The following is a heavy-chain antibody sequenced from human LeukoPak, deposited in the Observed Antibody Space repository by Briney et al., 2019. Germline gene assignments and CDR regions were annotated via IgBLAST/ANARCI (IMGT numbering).Heavy chain of an antibody. Sequence: GGSLLLSCAASVFTFSCDVIDVGRQAPGRGLEWVASISYGGIRYHAESVKGRFTISRDNSKNTLYLQRNSLRAEDTAVYYCANGLAPGMEAQGMAVAEKLFEYWGQGTLVTVSS. V-gene: IGHV3-30*18. CDR1: VFTFSCDV. D-gene: IGHD6-19*01. CDR3: ANGLAPGMEAQGMAVAEKLFEY. CDR2: ISYGGIR. J-gene: IGHJ4*02.